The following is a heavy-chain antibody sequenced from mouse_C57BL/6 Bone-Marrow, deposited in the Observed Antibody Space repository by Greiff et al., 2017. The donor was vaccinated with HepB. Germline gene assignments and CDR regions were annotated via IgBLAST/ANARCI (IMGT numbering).Heavy chain of an antibody. D-gene: IGHD6-1*01. J-gene: IGHJ4*01. CDR1: GYTFTSYW. CDR3: ARSRGIDLYYAMDY. V-gene: IGHV1-72*01. Sequence: QVQLQQPGAELVKPGASVKLSCKASGYTFTSYWMHWVKQRPGRGLEWIGRIDPNSGGTKNNEKFKSKATLTVDKPSSTAYMQLSSLTSEDSAVYYCARSRGIDLYYAMDYWGQGTSVTVSS. CDR2: IDPNSGGT.